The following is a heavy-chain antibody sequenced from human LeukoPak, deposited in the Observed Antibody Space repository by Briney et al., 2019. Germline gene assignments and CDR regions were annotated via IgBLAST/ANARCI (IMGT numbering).Heavy chain of an antibody. V-gene: IGHV3-23*01. Sequence: PGGSLRLSCAASGFTFSSYAMSWVRQAPGKGLEWVAIVSGSGGSTSYAESVKGRFTISRDNTKKTSFLQMNSLRAEDTAVYYCVSYYQESGCDYWGQGTLVTVSS. CDR3: VSYYQESGCDY. D-gene: IGHD6-19*01. J-gene: IGHJ4*02. CDR1: GFTFSSYA. CDR2: VSGSGGST.